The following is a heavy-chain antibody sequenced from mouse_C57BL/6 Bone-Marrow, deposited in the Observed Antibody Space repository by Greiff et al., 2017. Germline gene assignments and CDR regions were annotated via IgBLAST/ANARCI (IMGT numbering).Heavy chain of an antibody. CDR3: ARGIHYYGSSYYFDY. D-gene: IGHD1-1*01. J-gene: IGHJ2*01. Sequence: QVQLQQPGAELVKPGASVKLSCKASGYTFTSYWMQWVNQRPGQGLEWIGEIDPSDSSTNYNQKFKGKATLTVDTSSSTAYMQLSSLTSEDSAVYYCARGIHYYGSSYYFDYWGPGTTLTVSS. CDR2: IDPSDSST. V-gene: IGHV1-50*01. CDR1: GYTFTSYW.